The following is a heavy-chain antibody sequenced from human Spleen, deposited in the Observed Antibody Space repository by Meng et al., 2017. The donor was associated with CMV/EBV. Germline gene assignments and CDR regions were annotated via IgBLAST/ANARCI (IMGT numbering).Heavy chain of an antibody. J-gene: IGHJ3*02. CDR3: ARDLVDSGAFDI. Sequence: GESLKISCAASGFTFDNYAMSWVRQAPGKGLEWVSSISSGTSYIYYADSVRGRFTISRDNAKNSLYLQMNSLRAEDTAVYFCARDLVDSGAFDIWGQGTMVTVSS. D-gene: IGHD2-8*02. CDR1: GFTFDNYA. CDR2: ISSGTSYI. V-gene: IGHV3-21*01.